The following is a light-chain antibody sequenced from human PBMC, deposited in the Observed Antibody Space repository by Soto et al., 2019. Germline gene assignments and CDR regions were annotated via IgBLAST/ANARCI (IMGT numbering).Light chain of an antibody. J-gene: IGLJ3*02. CDR3: TSYTSSSTWV. V-gene: IGLV2-14*01. CDR2: DVS. Sequence: QSALTQPASVSGSPGQSITISCTGTSSDVGAYNYVSWYQQHPGKAPKLMIHDVSNRPSGVSNRFSGSKSGNTASLPISGLQAEDEADYYCTSYTSSSTWVFGGGTKLTVL. CDR1: SSDVGAYNY.